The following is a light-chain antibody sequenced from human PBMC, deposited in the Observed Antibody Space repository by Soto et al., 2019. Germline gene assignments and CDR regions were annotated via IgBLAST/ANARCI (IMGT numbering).Light chain of an antibody. CDR3: CSYAGRYISVV. J-gene: IGLJ1*01. Sequence: QSVLTQPRSVSGSPGQSVTISCTGTSNYVSWYQQHPGKAPKLIISDVNKRPSGVPDRFSGSKSGRTASLTISGLLAEDEADYYCCSYAGRYISVVFGPGTKFT. CDR2: DVN. V-gene: IGLV2-11*01. CDR1: SNY.